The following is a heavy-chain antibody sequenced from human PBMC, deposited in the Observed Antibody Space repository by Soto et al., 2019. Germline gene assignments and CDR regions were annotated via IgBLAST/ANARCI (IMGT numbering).Heavy chain of an antibody. CDR3: AKGMVSTYSSGWYYFDY. V-gene: IGHV3-48*01. Sequence: PGGSLRLSCATSGFILSGCAMNWVRQAPGKGLEWVSYISSSSSVIDYADSVKGRFTVSRDNARNSLYLQMNSLRAEDTAVYYCAKGMVSTYSSGWYYFDYWGQGTLVTVSS. J-gene: IGHJ4*02. CDR2: ISSSSSVI. CDR1: GFILSGCA. D-gene: IGHD6-19*01.